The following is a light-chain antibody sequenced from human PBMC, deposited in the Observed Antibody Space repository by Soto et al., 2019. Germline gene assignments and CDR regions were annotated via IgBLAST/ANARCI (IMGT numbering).Light chain of an antibody. Sequence: QSALTQPPSASGSPGQSVTISCAGTSSDVGGYSYVSWYQQHPGKAPKLMIYEVTKRPSGVPGRFSGSKSGNTASLTVSGLQAEDEADYYCSSYAGSNNVVCGGWTTLTV. J-gene: IGLJ2*01. CDR3: SSYAGSNNVV. CDR2: EVT. CDR1: SSDVGGYSY. V-gene: IGLV2-8*01.